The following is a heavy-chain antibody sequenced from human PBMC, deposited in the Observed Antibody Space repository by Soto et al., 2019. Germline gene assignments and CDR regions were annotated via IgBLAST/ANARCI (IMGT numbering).Heavy chain of an antibody. J-gene: IGHJ3*02. CDR3: ARGDTPMITGMDSFDI. CDR2: IKQDGAEK. D-gene: IGHD5-18*01. V-gene: IGHV3-7*01. CDR1: GFTFSRYW. Sequence: GGSLRLSCAASGFTFSRYWMNWVRQAPGKGLEWVANIKQDGAEKNYVDSVKGRFTISRDNARKSLYLQMDSLRAEDTAVYFCARGDTPMITGMDSFDIWGQGTMVTVSS.